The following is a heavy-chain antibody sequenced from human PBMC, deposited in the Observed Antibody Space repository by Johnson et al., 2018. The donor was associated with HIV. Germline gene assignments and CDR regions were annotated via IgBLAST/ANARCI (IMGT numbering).Heavy chain of an antibody. CDR1: GITVSMNY. CDR2: ISGSGGST. V-gene: IGHV3-23*04. Sequence: VQVVESGGGLVQPGGSLRLSCGISGITVSMNYMTWVRQAPGKGLEWVSAISGSGGSTYYADSVKGRFTISRDNSKNTLYLQMNSLRAEDTAVYYCAKVGAKVPDAFDIWGQGTMVTVSS. D-gene: IGHD1-26*01. J-gene: IGHJ3*02. CDR3: AKVGAKVPDAFDI.